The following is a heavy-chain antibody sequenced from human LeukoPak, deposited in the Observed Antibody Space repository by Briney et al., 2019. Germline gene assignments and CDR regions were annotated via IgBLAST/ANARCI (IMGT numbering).Heavy chain of an antibody. J-gene: IGHJ4*02. V-gene: IGHV1-69*01. CDR3: ARDPRHDIVATRGFDY. CDR1: GGTFISYA. Sequence: ASVKVSCKASGGTFISYAISWVRQAPGQGLEWMGGIIPIFGTANCAQKFQGRVTITADESTSTAYMELSSLRSEDTAVYYCARDPRHDIVATRGFDYWGQGTLVTVSS. CDR2: IIPIFGTA. D-gene: IGHD5-12*01.